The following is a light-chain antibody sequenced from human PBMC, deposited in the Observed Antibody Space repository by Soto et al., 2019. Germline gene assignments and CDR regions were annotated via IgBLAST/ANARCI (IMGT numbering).Light chain of an antibody. CDR3: QQYNNLSPT. CDR2: GVS. CDR1: QYINTR. Sequence: EIVLTQSPATLSSFPGDRVTLSCRARQYINTRLAWYQHRPGQAPRLLIYGVSSRATGIPDRFSGSGSGTDFTLTISSLQSEDSAFYYCQQYNNLSPTFGQGTKGGYQ. J-gene: IGKJ1*01. V-gene: IGKV3D-15*01.